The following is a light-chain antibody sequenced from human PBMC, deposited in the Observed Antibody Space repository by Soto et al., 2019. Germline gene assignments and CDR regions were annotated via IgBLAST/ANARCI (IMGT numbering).Light chain of an antibody. CDR3: SSYTSGNTYV. CDR1: SSDVGDYDY. V-gene: IGLV2-14*03. J-gene: IGLJ1*01. Sequence: QSVLTQPASVSGSPGQSITISCTGTSSDVGDYDYVSWFQQHPGKAPKLMIYDVTYRPSGVSNRFSGSKSGNAAFLTISGLQAEDEADYYCSSYTSGNTYVFGTGTKLTVL. CDR2: DVT.